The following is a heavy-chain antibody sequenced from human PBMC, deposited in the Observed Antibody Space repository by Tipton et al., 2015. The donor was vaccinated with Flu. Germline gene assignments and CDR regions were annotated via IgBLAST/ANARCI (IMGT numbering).Heavy chain of an antibody. J-gene: IGHJ2*01. CDR1: GGSFGGYY. CDR3: ARGYCSGGSCSYWYFDL. CDR2: INHSGST. Sequence: TLSLTCAVYGGSFGGYYWSWIRQPPGKGLEWIGEINHSGSTNYNPSLKSRVTISADTSKNQFSLKLSSVTAADTAVYYCARGYCSGGSCSYWYFDLWGRGTLVTVSS. D-gene: IGHD2-15*01. V-gene: IGHV4-34*01.